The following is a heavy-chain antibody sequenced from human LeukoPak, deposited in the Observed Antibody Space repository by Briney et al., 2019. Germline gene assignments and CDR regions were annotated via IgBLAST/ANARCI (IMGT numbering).Heavy chain of an antibody. CDR2: IYGGGNI. D-gene: IGHD1-26*01. CDR3: ARGPGGNYFPFDC. J-gene: IGHJ4*02. V-gene: IGHV3-66*01. Sequence: GGSLRLSCEASGFTFSAYAMTWVRQAPGKGLEWVSVIYGGGNIYYADSVKGRFTISRDNSRNTLYLQMNSLRTEDTAVYYCARGPGGNYFPFDCWGQGTLVTVSS. CDR1: GFTFSAYA.